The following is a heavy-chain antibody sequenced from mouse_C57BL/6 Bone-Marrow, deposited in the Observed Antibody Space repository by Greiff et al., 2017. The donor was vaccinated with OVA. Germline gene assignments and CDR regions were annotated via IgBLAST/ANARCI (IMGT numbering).Heavy chain of an antibody. V-gene: IGHV1-59*01. CDR2: IDPSDSYT. CDR3: ARRDYYGYDGEASWFAY. J-gene: IGHJ3*01. D-gene: IGHD2-2*01. Sequence: VQLQQPGAELVRPGTSVKLSCKASGYTFTRYWMHWVKQRPGQGLEWIGVIDPSDSYTNYNQKFKGKATLTVDTSSSTAYMQLSSLTSEDSAVYYCARRDYYGYDGEASWFAYWGQGTLVTVSA. CDR1: GYTFTRYW.